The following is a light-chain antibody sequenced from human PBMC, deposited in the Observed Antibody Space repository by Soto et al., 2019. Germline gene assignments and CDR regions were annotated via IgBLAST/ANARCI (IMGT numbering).Light chain of an antibody. CDR3: QQSYSTS. Sequence: DIQMTQSPSSLSASVGDRVTITCRASQSISSYLNWYQQKPGKAPKLLIFGASTLQSGVPSRFSGSGSGTGFTLTISSLQPEDFATYYCQQSYSTSFGGGTKVEIK. V-gene: IGKV1-39*01. CDR2: GAS. J-gene: IGKJ4*01. CDR1: QSISSY.